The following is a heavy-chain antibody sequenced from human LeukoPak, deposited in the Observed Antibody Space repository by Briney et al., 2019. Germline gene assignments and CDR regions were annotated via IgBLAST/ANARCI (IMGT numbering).Heavy chain of an antibody. V-gene: IGHV3-23*01. Sequence: PGGSLRLSCAASGFTFSSYAMSWVRQAPGKGLEWVSAISGSGGSTYYADSMKGRFTISRGNSKNTLYLQMNSLRAEDTAVYYCARLSYYHSRGYYQRYFDLWGRGTLVTVSS. CDR3: ARLSYYHSRGYYQRYFDL. D-gene: IGHD3-22*01. J-gene: IGHJ2*01. CDR1: GFTFSSYA. CDR2: ISGSGGST.